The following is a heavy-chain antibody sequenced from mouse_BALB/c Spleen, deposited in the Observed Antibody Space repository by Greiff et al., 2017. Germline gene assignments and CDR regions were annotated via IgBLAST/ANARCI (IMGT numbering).Heavy chain of an antibody. J-gene: IGHJ2*01. CDR2: ISSGGGST. CDR1: GFAFSSYD. Sequence: EVMLVESGGGLVKPGGSLKLSCAASGFAFSSYDMSWVRQTPEKRLEWVAYISSGGGSTYYPDTVKGRFTISRDNAKNTLYLQMSSLKSEDTAMYYCARHDYDGYFFDYWGQGTTLTVSS. D-gene: IGHD2-3*01. CDR3: ARHDYDGYFFDY. V-gene: IGHV5-12-1*01.